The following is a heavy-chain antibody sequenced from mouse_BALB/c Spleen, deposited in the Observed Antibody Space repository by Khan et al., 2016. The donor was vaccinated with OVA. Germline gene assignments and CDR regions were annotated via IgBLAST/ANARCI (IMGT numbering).Heavy chain of an antibody. CDR1: GFSLTNYG. J-gene: IGHJ4*01. Sequence: QVQLKESGPGLVAPSQSLSLTCTISGFSLTNYGVHWVRQPPGKGLEWLVVIWSDGSTTYNSALKSRLTISKDNSTRQVFLKLNSLQTDDTAVYYCARQPYYHYNIMDYWGQGTSVTVSS. V-gene: IGHV2-6-1*01. CDR2: IWSDGST. D-gene: IGHD2-10*01. CDR3: ARQPYYHYNIMDY.